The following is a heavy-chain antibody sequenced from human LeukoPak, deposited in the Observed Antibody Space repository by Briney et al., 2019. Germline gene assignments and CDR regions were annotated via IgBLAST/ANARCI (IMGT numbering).Heavy chain of an antibody. CDR2: INTNTGNP. V-gene: IGHV7-4-1*02. CDR3: ARAPWVRLGELSLYYFDY. J-gene: IGHJ4*02. Sequence: ASVKVSCKAFGYTFTSYAMNWVRQAPGQGLEWMGWINTNTGNPTYAQGFTGRFVFSLDTSASTAYLQISSLKAEDTAVYYCARAPWVRLGELSLYYFDYWGQGTLVTVSS. D-gene: IGHD3-16*02. CDR1: GYTFTSYA.